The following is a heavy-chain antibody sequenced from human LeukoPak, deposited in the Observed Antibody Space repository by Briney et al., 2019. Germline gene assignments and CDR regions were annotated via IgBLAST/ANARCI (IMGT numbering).Heavy chain of an antibody. Sequence: SETLSLTCTVSDSSISNTSYYWGWIRQPPGKGLEWIGSMYYSGSTHYSPSLKSRVTMSVDTSKNQFSLKLSSLTAADTAVYYCAREDGGSYDYWGQGTLVNVPS. D-gene: IGHD4-23*01. J-gene: IGHJ4*02. CDR2: MYYSGST. CDR3: AREDGGSYDY. V-gene: IGHV4-39*07. CDR1: DSSISNTSYY.